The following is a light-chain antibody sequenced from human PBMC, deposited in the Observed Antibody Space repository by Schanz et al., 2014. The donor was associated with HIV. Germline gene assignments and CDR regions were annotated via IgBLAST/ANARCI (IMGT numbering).Light chain of an antibody. Sequence: QSALTQPRSVSGSPGQSVTISCTGTSSDVGGYNYVSWYQQHPGKAPKLMIYDVSKRPSGVPDRFSGSKSGNTASLTVSGLQAEDEAVYYCSSYTSSRTPYVFGSGTKLTVL. CDR1: SSDVGGYNY. CDR2: DVS. V-gene: IGLV2-11*01. J-gene: IGLJ1*01. CDR3: SSYTSSRTPYV.